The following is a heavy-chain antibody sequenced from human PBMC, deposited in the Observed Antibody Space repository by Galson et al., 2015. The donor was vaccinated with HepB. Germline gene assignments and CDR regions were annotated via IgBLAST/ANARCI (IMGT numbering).Heavy chain of an antibody. CDR1: GGTFSSYT. CDR2: IIPILGIA. V-gene: IGHV1-69*04. D-gene: IGHD4-17*01. CDR3: ARDYYGEGFDY. J-gene: IGHJ4*02. Sequence: SVKVSCKASGGTFSSYTISWVRQAPGQGLEWVGRIIPILGIANYAQKFQGRVTITADKSTSTAYMELSSLRSEDTAVYYCARDYYGEGFDYWGQGTLVTVSS.